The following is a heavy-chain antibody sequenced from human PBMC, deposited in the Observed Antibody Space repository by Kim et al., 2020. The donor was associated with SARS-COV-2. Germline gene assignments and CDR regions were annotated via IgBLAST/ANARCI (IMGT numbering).Heavy chain of an antibody. V-gene: IGHV3-33*06. D-gene: IGHD6-6*01. CDR2: IWYDGSNK. Sequence: GGSLRLSCAASGFTFSSYAMHWVRQAPGKGLEWVAVIWYDGSNKYYADSVKGRFTISRDNSKNTLYLQMNSLRAEDTAVYYCAKEGQYSSSYYMYYFDYWGQGTLVTVSS. CDR1: GFTFSSYA. CDR3: AKEGQYSSSYYMYYFDY. J-gene: IGHJ4*02.